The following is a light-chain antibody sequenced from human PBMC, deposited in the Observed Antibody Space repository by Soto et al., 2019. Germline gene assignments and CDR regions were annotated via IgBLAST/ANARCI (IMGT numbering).Light chain of an antibody. V-gene: IGKV3-20*01. CDR1: QSVSSSY. Sequence: EIVLTQSPGTLSLSPGERATLSCRASQSVSSSYLAWYQPKPGQAPRLLIYGASSRATGIPDRFGGSGSGTDFTLTISRLEPEDFAVYYCQQYGSSPPFTFGQGTKVDIK. CDR2: GAS. CDR3: QQYGSSPPFT. J-gene: IGKJ1*01.